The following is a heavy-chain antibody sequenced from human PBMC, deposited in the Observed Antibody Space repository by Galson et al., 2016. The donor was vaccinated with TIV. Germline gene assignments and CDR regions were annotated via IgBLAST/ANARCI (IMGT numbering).Heavy chain of an antibody. D-gene: IGHD4-23*01. CDR2: ISFDGGEK. Sequence: SLRLSCAASGFTFRNYAVHWVRQAPGKGLEWVGCISFDGGEKHYPDSAKGRFTISRDNSKNTLDLQINSLRAEETAVYYCARGETRFGGNAVYWGQGTVVIGSS. CDR1: GFTFRNYA. V-gene: IGHV3-30*14. CDR3: ARGETRFGGNAVY. J-gene: IGHJ4*02.